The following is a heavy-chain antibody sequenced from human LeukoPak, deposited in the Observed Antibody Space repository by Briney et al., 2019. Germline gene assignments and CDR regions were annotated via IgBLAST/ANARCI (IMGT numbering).Heavy chain of an antibody. J-gene: IGHJ1*01. V-gene: IGHV4-59*08. CDR1: GGSISSRY. D-gene: IGHD6-19*01. CDR3: TTNGWYCLDH. Sequence: PSETLSLTCSVSGGSISSRYWSWIRQPPGKRLEWIGEIHHRGGTNYNPSLQSRVTISVDKSNNHFSLRLTSVTAADTAVYYCTTNGWYCLDHWGQGALVTVSS. CDR2: IHHRGGT.